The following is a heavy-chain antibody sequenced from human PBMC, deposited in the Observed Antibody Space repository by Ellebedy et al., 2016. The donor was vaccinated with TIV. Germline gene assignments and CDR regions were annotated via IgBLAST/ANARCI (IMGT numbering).Heavy chain of an antibody. Sequence: GESLKISCAASGLTFSSFWMTWVRQAPGTGLEWVANTKPDGGEKYYVDSVKGRFTVSRDNAKNSLSLQMNSLRAEDTAVYYCAREGTGIFDWWGQGTLVTVSS. CDR2: TKPDGGEK. CDR3: AREGTGIFDW. V-gene: IGHV3-7*03. CDR1: GLTFSSFW. D-gene: IGHD3-9*01. J-gene: IGHJ4*02.